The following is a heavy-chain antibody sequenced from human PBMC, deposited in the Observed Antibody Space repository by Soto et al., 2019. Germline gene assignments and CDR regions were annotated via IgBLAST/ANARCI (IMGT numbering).Heavy chain of an antibody. J-gene: IGHJ4*02. CDR2: ISSSGSTI. V-gene: IGHV3-11*01. CDR3: ARFLIWSGYENPLFDY. D-gene: IGHD3-3*01. Sequence: GGSLRLSCAASGFTFSDYYMSWIRQAPGKGLEWVSYISSSGSTIYYADSVKGRFTISRDNAKNSRYLQMNSLRAEDTAVYYCARFLIWSGYENPLFDYWGQGTLVTVSS. CDR1: GFTFSDYY.